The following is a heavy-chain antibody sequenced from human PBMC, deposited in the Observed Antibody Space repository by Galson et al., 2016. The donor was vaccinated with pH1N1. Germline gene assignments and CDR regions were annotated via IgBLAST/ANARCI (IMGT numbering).Heavy chain of an antibody. Sequence: SVKVSCKASGYTFTGSYLHWVRQAPGQGLEWMGSINPKNGYTSYAEKFQGRVTMTSDTSITTGYMELRRLRSDDTALYYCARQWFGELLYYYKQGMDVWGQGTTVTVSS. V-gene: IGHV1-2*02. CDR2: INPKNGYT. CDR3: ARQWFGELLYYYKQGMDV. D-gene: IGHD3-10*01. J-gene: IGHJ6*02. CDR1: GYTFTGSY.